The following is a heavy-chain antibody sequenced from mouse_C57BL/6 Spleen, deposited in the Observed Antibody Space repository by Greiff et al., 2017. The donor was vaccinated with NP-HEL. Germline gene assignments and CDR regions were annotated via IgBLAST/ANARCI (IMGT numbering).Heavy chain of an antibody. V-gene: IGHV1-15*01. CDR1: GYTFTDYE. Sequence: QVQLQQSGAELVRPGASVTLSCKASGYTFTDYEMHWVKQTPVHGLEWIGAIDPETGGTAYNQKFKGKAILTADKSSSTAYMELRSLTSEDSAVSYCTRSGWFAYWGQGTLVTVSA. D-gene: IGHD4-1*01. J-gene: IGHJ3*01. CDR2: IDPETGGT. CDR3: TRSGWFAY.